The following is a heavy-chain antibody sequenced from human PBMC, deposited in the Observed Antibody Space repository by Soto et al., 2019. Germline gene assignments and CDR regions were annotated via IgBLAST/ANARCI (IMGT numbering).Heavy chain of an antibody. Sequence: QVQLQQWGAGPLRPLETLSLTSGVSGGPFSGYYWAWIRRAPGKGLEWIGEINDRGSINYNPSLKSRVSISVATSKNHYSLNLRSVTAADTAVYYCARESHDILTGPPWVWYFDLWGRGTLVTVSS. CDR1: GGPFSGYY. J-gene: IGHJ2*01. V-gene: IGHV4-34*01. CDR3: ARESHDILTGPPWVWYFDL. CDR2: INDRGSI. D-gene: IGHD3-9*01.